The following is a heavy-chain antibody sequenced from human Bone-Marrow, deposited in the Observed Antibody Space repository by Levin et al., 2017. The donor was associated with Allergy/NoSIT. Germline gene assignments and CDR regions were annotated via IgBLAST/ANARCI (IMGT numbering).Heavy chain of an antibody. CDR3: ARLPPAHGSGTYRDDY. CDR2: LYYSGTT. D-gene: IGHD3-10*01. V-gene: IGHV4-39*01. J-gene: IGHJ4*02. Sequence: SETLSLTCSVSGHSISGDSYYWGWIRQSPGKGLQWIGSLYYSGTTYYNQSLKSRVTISVDTSRNQFSLKLTSVTAADPAVYYCARLPPAHGSGTYRDDYWGQGILVTVSS. CDR1: GHSISGDSYY.